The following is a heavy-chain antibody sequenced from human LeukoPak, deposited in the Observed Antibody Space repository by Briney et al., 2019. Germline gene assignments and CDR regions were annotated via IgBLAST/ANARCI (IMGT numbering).Heavy chain of an antibody. CDR2: INWNGGST. CDR3: AGGVRNGWYFDL. Sequence: GGSLRLSCAASGFTFDDYGMSWVRQVPGRGLEWVSGINWNGGSTGYGESVKGRFTISRDNAKNSLYLQMNSLRVDDTALYYCAGGVRNGWYFDLWGRGTLVTVS. V-gene: IGHV3-20*04. D-gene: IGHD2-8*01. CDR1: GFTFDDYG. J-gene: IGHJ2*01.